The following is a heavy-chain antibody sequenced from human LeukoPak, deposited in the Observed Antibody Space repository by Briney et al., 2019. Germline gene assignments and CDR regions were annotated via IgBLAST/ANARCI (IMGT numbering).Heavy chain of an antibody. CDR3: TRVGMSGFDGY. CDR1: GVTFSSYW. V-gene: IGHV3-74*01. CDR2: INSDGRST. J-gene: IGHJ4*02. D-gene: IGHD5-12*01. Sequence: GGSLRLSCAASGVTFSSYWMRWVRQTPGKGLVWVSRINSDGRSTNYAGSVKGRFTISRDNAKNMLYLQMNSLRVEDTAVYYCTRVGMSGFDGYWGQGTLVTVSS.